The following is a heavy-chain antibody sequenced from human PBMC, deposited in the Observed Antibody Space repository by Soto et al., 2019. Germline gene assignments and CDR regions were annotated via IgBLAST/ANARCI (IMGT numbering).Heavy chain of an antibody. V-gene: IGHV1-2*04. CDR2: INPNSGDT. CDR3: ARVARIVDSIDAFDI. Sequence: ASVKVSCKASGYTFTGYYMHWVRQAPGQGLEWMGWINPNSGDTKYAQKFQGWVTITRDTSISTAYMELSRLRSDDTAVYYCARVARIVDSIDAFDIWGQGTMVTVSS. CDR1: GYTFTGYY. D-gene: IGHD2-21*01. J-gene: IGHJ3*02.